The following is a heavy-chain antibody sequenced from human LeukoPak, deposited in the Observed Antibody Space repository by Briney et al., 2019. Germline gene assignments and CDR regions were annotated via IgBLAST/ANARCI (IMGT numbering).Heavy chain of an antibody. CDR2: IKQDGSDK. J-gene: IGHJ5*02. CDR1: GFTFTTYW. V-gene: IGHV3-7*04. CDR3: ARVAAAVPDQ. D-gene: IGHD6-13*01. Sequence: GGSLRLSCEASGFTFTTYWMTWIRQAPGKGLEWVANIKQDGSDKYYMDSGKGRFATSTDNAKNSVSLQMNSLRAEDTAVYYCARVAAAVPDQWGQGTLVTVSS.